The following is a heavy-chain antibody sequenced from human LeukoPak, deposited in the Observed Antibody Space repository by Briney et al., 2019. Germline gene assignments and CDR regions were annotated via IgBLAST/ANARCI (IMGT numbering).Heavy chain of an antibody. J-gene: IGHJ4*02. D-gene: IGHD3-10*01. CDR1: GFTLTSHY. V-gene: IGHV1-46*01. Sequence: ASVKVSCVASGFTLTSHYMHWVRQAPGQGLEWMGMITLNGYTNYAQKFQGRVAMTRDTSTSTVYMELSSLRSEDTAVYFCARALVGSYKYYFDSWGQGTLVTVSP. CDR2: ITLNGYT. CDR3: ARALVGSYKYYFDS.